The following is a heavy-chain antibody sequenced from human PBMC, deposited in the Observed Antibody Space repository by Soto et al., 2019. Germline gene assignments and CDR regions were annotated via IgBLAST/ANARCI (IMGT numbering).Heavy chain of an antibody. CDR3: ARGFPDPRFNWKFDY. J-gene: IGHJ4*02. CDR1: GFSIGGYA. Sequence: GGSLRLSCTTSGFSIGGYAMSWVRQAPGKGLEWVGFIRSKGYGGTTEYAASVQGRFTISRDRSKSIAYLQMNSLKTEDTAVYYCARGFPDPRFNWKFDYWGQGTLVTVSS. D-gene: IGHD1-20*01. V-gene: IGHV3-49*04. CDR2: IRSKGYGGTT.